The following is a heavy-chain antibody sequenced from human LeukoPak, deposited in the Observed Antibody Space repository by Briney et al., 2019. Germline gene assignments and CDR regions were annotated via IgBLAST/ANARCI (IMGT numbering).Heavy chain of an antibody. J-gene: IGHJ3*02. Sequence: TGGPLRLSCVASGFTLRNYGMHWVRQAPGKGLEWVAVLWKDGSNNFYADSVKGRFRFSRDNSKDMLYLQMNSLRAEDTAVYYCAKEYEIFVGAFDIWGQGTMVTVSS. D-gene: IGHD3-9*01. V-gene: IGHV3-33*06. CDR1: GFTLRNYG. CDR3: AKEYEIFVGAFDI. CDR2: LWKDGSNN.